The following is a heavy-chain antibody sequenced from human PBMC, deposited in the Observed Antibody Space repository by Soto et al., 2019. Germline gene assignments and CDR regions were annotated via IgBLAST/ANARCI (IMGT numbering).Heavy chain of an antibody. D-gene: IGHD3-22*01. CDR2: IYPGDSDT. J-gene: IGHJ4*02. CDR3: ARHKSYYYDSSGADY. CDR1: GYSFTSYW. V-gene: IGHV5-51*01. Sequence: GESLKIYCKGSGYSFTSYWIGWVRQMPGKELYWMGTIYPGDSDTRYSPSFQGQVTIAADKSISTAYLQWSSLKASDTAMYYCARHKSYYYDSSGADYWCQGTLVTVSS.